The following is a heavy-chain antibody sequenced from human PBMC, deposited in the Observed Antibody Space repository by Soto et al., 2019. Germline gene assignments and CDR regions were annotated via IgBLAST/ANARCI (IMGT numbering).Heavy chain of an antibody. CDR2: IYYSGST. Sequence: SETLSLTCTVSGGSISSSSYYWGWIRQPPGKGLEWIGSIYYSGSTYYNPSLKSRVTISVDTSKNQFSLKLSSVTAADTAVYYCAGLGLWFGELLPALDAFDIWGQGTMVTVSS. CDR1: GGSISSSSYY. V-gene: IGHV4-39*01. D-gene: IGHD3-10*01. CDR3: AGLGLWFGELLPALDAFDI. J-gene: IGHJ3*02.